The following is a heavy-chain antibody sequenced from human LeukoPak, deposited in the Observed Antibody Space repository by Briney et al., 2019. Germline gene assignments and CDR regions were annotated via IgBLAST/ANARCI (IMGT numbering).Heavy chain of an antibody. Sequence: HPGGSLRLSCAASGFTFTAYAMHWVRQAPGKGLEWVAFIRYDGTTEYYTDSVRGRFTISRDNSKNTLFLQMSSLRPEDTAVYYCAKDDGGGYYPNDAFDIWGQGTMVTISS. J-gene: IGHJ3*02. V-gene: IGHV3-30*02. CDR1: GFTFTAYA. CDR2: IRYDGTTE. D-gene: IGHD3-22*01. CDR3: AKDDGGGYYPNDAFDI.